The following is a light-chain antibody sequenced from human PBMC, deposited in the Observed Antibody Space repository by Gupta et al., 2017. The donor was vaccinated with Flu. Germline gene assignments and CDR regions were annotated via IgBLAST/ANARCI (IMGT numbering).Light chain of an antibody. V-gene: IGLV2-14*01. J-gene: IGLJ2*01. CDR1: STDIGSYKY. Sequence: QSALTQPASVSGSPGQSIAISCTGTSTDIGSYKYVSWYQQHPGKAPQLLIYDVTNRPTGVSTRFSGSKSGDTASLTISGRQDEDEADYYCSASTSSTNLVFGGGTRLTVL. CDR3: SASTSSTNLV. CDR2: DVT.